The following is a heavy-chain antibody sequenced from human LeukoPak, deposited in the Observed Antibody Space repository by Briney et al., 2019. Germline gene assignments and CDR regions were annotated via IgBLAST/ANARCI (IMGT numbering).Heavy chain of an antibody. CDR1: GFTFTTYW. V-gene: IGHV3-74*01. CDR2: INADGSNS. D-gene: IGHD3-16*01. Sequence: PGGSLRLSCVASGFTFTTYWMHWVRQAPGKGLVWVSRINADGSNSNYADSVKGRFTISRDNARNTLYLQMNGLRAEDTALYYCARASPTSHLGFWGQGTLVTVSS. CDR3: ARASPTSHLGF. J-gene: IGHJ4*02.